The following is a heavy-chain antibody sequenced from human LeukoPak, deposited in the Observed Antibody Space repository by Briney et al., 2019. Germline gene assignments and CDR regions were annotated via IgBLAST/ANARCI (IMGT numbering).Heavy chain of an antibody. Sequence: LSLTCTVSGASISSYYWSWIRQPPGQGLEWIGYISYSGSPNYNPSLKSRVTISADTSKNQFSLNLSSVTAADTAVYYCARVGHIVAAGTYDWWGQGTLVTVSS. V-gene: IGHV4-59*08. CDR3: ARVGHIVAAGTYDW. CDR1: GASISSYY. J-gene: IGHJ4*02. CDR2: ISYSGSP. D-gene: IGHD6-13*01.